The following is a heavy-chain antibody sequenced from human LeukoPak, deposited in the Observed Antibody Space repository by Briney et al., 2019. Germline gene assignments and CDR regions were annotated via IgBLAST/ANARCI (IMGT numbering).Heavy chain of an antibody. D-gene: IGHD3-10*01. CDR2: IYHSGST. Sequence: SETLSLTCAVSGGSISSGGYSWSWIRQPPGKGLEWIGYIYHSGSTYYNPSLKSRVTISVDRSKNQFSLKLSSVTAADTAVYYCASHYGSGSYKDYWGQGTLVTVSS. V-gene: IGHV4-30-2*01. CDR1: GGSISSGGYS. J-gene: IGHJ4*02. CDR3: ASHYGSGSYKDY.